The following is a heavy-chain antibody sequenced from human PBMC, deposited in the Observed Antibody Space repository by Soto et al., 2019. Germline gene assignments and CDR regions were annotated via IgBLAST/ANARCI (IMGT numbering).Heavy chain of an antibody. Sequence: PGESLKISCKASGYIFTTYWIGWVRQMPGKGLEWMGIIYPGDSDTKYSPSFQGQITISADKSISTAYLQWSSLKASDTAMYYCASRDVFDVWGQGTMVPVSS. V-gene: IGHV5-51*01. CDR1: GYIFTTYW. CDR2: IYPGDSDT. J-gene: IGHJ3*01. CDR3: ASRDVFDV.